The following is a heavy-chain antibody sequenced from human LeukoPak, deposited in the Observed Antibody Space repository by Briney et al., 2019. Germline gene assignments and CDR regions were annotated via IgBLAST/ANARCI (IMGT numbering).Heavy chain of an antibody. V-gene: IGHV4-39*01. Sequence: SETLSLTCTVSGGSISSSSYYWGWIRQPPGKGLEWIGSIYYSGSTYYNPSLKSRVTISVDTSKNQSSLKLSSVTAADTAVYYCARHPELDTAIPHWVQGTLVTVSS. D-gene: IGHD5-18*01. CDR2: IYYSGST. CDR1: GGSISSSSYY. J-gene: IGHJ4*02. CDR3: ARHPELDTAIPH.